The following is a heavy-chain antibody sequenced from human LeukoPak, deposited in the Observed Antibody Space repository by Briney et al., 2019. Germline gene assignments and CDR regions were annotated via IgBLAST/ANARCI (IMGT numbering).Heavy chain of an antibody. J-gene: IGHJ6*02. CDR1: GYTFTSYY. CDR3: ARDLHMVRAISWSYGMDV. D-gene: IGHD3-10*01. Sequence: GASVKVSCKASGYTFTSYYMHWVRQAPGQGLEWMGIINPSGGSTSYAQKFQGRVTMTRDTSTSTVYMELSSLRSEDTAVYYCARDLHMVRAISWSYGMDVWGQGTTVTVSS. V-gene: IGHV1-46*01. CDR2: INPSGGST.